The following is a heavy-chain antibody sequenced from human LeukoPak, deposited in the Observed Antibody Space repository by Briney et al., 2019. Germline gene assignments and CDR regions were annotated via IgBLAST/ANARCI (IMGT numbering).Heavy chain of an antibody. V-gene: IGHV4-59*01. J-gene: IGHJ4*02. CDR1: GGXISSYY. D-gene: IGHD3/OR15-3a*01. CDR3: ARRDFCFDY. CDR2: IYYSGST. Sequence: SETLSLTCTVSGGXISSYYWSWIRQPPGKGLEWIGYIYYSGSTNYNPSLKSRVTISVDTSKNQFSLKLSSVTAADTAVYYCARRDFCFDYWGQGTLVTVSS.